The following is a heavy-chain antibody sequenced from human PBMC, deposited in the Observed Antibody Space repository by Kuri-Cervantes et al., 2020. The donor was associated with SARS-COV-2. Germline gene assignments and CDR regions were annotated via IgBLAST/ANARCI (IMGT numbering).Heavy chain of an antibody. CDR2: ISYDGSNK. J-gene: IGHJ4*02. CDR3: AKDLPYKGSGSYGDYFDY. D-gene: IGHD3-10*01. Sequence: GEPLKISCAASGFTFSSYGMHWVRQAPGKGLEWVAVISYDGSNKYYADSVKGRFTISRDNSKNTLYLQMNSLRAEDTAVYYCAKDLPYKGSGSYGDYFDYWGQGTLVTVSS. V-gene: IGHV3-30*18. CDR1: GFTFSSYG.